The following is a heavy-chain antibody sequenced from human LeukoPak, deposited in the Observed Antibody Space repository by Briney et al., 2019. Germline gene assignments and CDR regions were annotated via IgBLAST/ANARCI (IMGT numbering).Heavy chain of an antibody. V-gene: IGHV4-34*01. Sequence: KPSETLSLTCTVSGGSISSFYWSWIRQPPGKGLEWIGEINHSGSTNYNPSLKSRVTISVDTSKNQFSLKLSSVTAADTAVYYCARSRPRVTTTYYYYMDVWGKGTTVTVSS. J-gene: IGHJ6*03. CDR1: GGSISSFY. CDR3: ARSRPRVTTTYYYYMDV. CDR2: INHSGST. D-gene: IGHD5-12*01.